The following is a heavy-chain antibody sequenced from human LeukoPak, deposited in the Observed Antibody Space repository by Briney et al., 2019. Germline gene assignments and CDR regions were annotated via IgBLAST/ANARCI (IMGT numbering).Heavy chain of an antibody. Sequence: GGSLRLSCAASGFTFSDYYMSWLRHAPGKGLEWVAYICDSGRTLYYADSVKGRFTISSDNAKNSVYLQMNSLRAEDTAVYYCARDRLGDYDHSGYYDKWGQGTLVTVSS. CDR3: ARDRLGDYDHSGYYDK. D-gene: IGHD3-22*01. CDR2: ICDSGRTL. V-gene: IGHV3-11*01. CDR1: GFTFSDYY. J-gene: IGHJ4*02.